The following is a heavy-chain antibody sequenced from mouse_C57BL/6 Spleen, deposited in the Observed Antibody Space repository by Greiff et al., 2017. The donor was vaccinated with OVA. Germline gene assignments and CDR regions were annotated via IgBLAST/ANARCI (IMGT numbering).Heavy chain of an antibody. CDR2: ISYDGSN. J-gene: IGHJ1*03. V-gene: IGHV3-6*01. Sequence: EVQLQESGPGLVKPSQSLSLTCSVTGYSITSGYYWNWIRQFPGNKLEWMGYISYDGSNNYNPSLKNRISITRYTSKNQFFLKLNSVTTEDTATYYCARGGPSYWYFDVWGTGTTVTVSS. CDR3: ARGGPSYWYFDV. CDR1: GYSITSGYY.